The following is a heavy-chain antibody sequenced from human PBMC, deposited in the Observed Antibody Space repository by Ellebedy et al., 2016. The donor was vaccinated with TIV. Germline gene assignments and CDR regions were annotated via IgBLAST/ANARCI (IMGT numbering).Heavy chain of an antibody. Sequence: SGPTLVKLTQTLTLTCTFSGFSLSTSGMCVSWIRQPPGKALEWLARINWDDKKYYGTSLKTRLTISKDTSRNQVVLTMTNMDPADTATYYCARTLYGDYVGYLDNWGQGTLVTVSS. CDR2: INWDDKK. J-gene: IGHJ4*02. D-gene: IGHD4-17*01. CDR1: GFSLSTSGMC. V-gene: IGHV2-70*11. CDR3: ARTLYGDYVGYLDN.